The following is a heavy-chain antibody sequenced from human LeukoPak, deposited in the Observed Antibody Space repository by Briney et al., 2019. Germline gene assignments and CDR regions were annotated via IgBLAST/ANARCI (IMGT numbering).Heavy chain of an antibody. CDR3: ARERYNWNYAFDY. J-gene: IGHJ4*02. V-gene: IGHV3-21*01. D-gene: IGHD1-7*01. CDR1: GFTFSSYS. Sequence: GGSLRLSCAASGFTFSSYSMNWVRQAPGKGLEWVSSISSSSSYIYYADSVKGRFTISRDNAKNSLYLQMNSLRAEDTAVYYCARERYNWNYAFDYWGQGTLVTVSS. CDR2: ISSSSSYI.